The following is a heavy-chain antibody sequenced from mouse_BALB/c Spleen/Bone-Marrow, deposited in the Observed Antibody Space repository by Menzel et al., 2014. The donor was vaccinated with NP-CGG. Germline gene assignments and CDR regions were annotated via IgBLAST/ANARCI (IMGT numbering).Heavy chain of an antibody. CDR2: IDPANGNT. D-gene: IGHD1-1*01. J-gene: IGHJ3*01. Sequence: EVHLVESGAELVKPGASVKLSCTASGFNIKDTYMHWVKQRPEQGLEWIGRIDPANGNTKYDTKFQGKATITADTSSNTAYLQLSSLTSEDTAVYYCAPYYYGSSSFAYWGQGTLVTVSA. V-gene: IGHV14-3*02. CDR1: GFNIKDTY. CDR3: APYYYGSSSFAY.